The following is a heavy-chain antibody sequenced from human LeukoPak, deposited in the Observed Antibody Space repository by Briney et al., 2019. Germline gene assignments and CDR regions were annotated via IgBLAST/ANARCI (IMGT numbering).Heavy chain of an antibody. CDR2: IIPIRGIA. CDR3: AIMDDSSGYYPAPFDY. J-gene: IGHJ4*02. Sequence: GASVKVSCKASGGTFSSYAISWVRLAPGQGLEWMGRIIPIRGIANYAQKFQGRVTITADKSTSTAYMELSSLRSEDTAVYYSAIMDDSSGYYPAPFDYWGQGTLVTVSS. CDR1: GGTFSSYA. V-gene: IGHV1-69*04. D-gene: IGHD3-22*01.